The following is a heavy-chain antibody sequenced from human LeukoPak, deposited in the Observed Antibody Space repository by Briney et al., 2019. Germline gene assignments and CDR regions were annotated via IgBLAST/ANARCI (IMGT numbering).Heavy chain of an antibody. Sequence: GASVKVSCKTFGYPFTGYGLSWVRQVPGQGLEWVAWISGYNGDTRYAQKFQGRVTLTIDTPTTTAYMELRSLTSDDTAIYYCARRPGYDRRLSSLDLWGQGTLVTVSS. V-gene: IGHV1-18*01. CDR3: ARRPGYDRRLSSLDL. CDR2: ISGYNGDT. J-gene: IGHJ5*02. D-gene: IGHD5-12*01. CDR1: GYPFTGYG.